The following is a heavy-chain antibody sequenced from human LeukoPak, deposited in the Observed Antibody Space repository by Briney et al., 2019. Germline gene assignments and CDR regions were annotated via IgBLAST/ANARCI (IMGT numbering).Heavy chain of an antibody. CDR1: RFTFSSYW. D-gene: IGHD6-13*01. Sequence: GGSLRLSCVASRFTFSSYWMTWVRQAPGKGLEWVANIKPDGTQNYYVDSVKGRFTISRDNAKNSLYLQMNSLRADETAVYYCARLRPYSSSWYAYYGMDVWGQGTTVTVSS. CDR2: IKPDGTQN. J-gene: IGHJ6*02. V-gene: IGHV3-7*04. CDR3: ARLRPYSSSWYAYYGMDV.